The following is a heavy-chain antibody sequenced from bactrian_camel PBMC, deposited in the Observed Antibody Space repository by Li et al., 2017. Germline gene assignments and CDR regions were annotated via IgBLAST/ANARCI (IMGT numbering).Heavy chain of an antibody. Sequence: VQLVESGGGSVQAGGSLRLSCVASGFGYGSYCLGWARQAPGKEREGVAAIDSGYTPMYADSVKGRFTISKDNAKNTLYLQMNSLKPEDTAMYYCAGKVGTWNCHALRVTWPYWGRGTQVTVS. CDR3: AGKVGTWNCHALRVTWPY. V-gene: IGHV3S55*01. CDR1: GFGYGSYC. J-gene: IGHJ4*01. CDR2: IDSGYTP. D-gene: IGHD2*01.